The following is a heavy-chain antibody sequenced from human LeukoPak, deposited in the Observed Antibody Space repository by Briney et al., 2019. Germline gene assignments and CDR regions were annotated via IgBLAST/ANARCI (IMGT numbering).Heavy chain of an antibody. CDR3: ARDRPYSSSSLYYYYYMDV. D-gene: IGHD6-6*01. CDR1: GGSISSYY. Sequence: SETLSLTCTVSGGSISSYYWSWIRQPPGKGLEWIGYIYYSGSTNYNPSLKSRVTISVDTSKNQFSLKLSSVTAADTAVYYCARDRPYSSSSLYYYYYMDVWGKGTTVTVSS. J-gene: IGHJ6*03. V-gene: IGHV4-59*01. CDR2: IYYSGST.